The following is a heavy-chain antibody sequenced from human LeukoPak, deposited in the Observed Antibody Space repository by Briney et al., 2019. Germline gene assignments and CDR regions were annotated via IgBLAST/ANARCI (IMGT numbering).Heavy chain of an antibody. J-gene: IGHJ4*02. Sequence: SETLSLTCTVSGGSISSYYWSWIRQPPGKGLEWIGYIYYSGSTNYNPSLKSRVTISVDTSKNQFSLKLSSVTAADTAVYYCSRSQAAAAYDYWGQGILVTVSS. CDR3: SRSQAAAAYDY. CDR2: IYYSGST. V-gene: IGHV4-59*01. D-gene: IGHD6-13*01. CDR1: GGSISSYY.